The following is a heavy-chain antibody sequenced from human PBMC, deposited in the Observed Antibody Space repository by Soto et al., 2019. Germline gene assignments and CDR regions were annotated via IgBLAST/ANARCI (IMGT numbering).Heavy chain of an antibody. CDR3: AKDHAIFGVPYYYYGMDV. D-gene: IGHD3-3*01. CDR1: GFTFSSYG. Sequence: QVQLVESGGGVVQPGRSLRLSCAASGFTFSSYGMHWVRQAPGKGLEWVAVISYDGSNKYYADSVKGRFTISRDNSKNTLYLQMNSLRAEDTAVYYCAKDHAIFGVPYYYYGMDVW. CDR2: ISYDGSNK. V-gene: IGHV3-30*18. J-gene: IGHJ6*01.